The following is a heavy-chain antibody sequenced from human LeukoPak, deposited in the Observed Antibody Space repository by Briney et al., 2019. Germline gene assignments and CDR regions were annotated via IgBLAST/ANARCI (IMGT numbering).Heavy chain of an antibody. V-gene: IGHV3-7*02. J-gene: IGHJ4*02. Sequence: PGGSLRLSCSGSGFPFSNYWMSWVRQTPGKGLEWVANIKQDGSEKYYVDSVKGRFTISRDNSKNTLYLQMNSLRAEDTAVYYCAKRRDDCGGDCYPDYWGQGTLVTVSS. CDR3: AKRRDDCGGDCYPDY. CDR2: IKQDGSEK. CDR1: GFPFSNYW. D-gene: IGHD2-21*02.